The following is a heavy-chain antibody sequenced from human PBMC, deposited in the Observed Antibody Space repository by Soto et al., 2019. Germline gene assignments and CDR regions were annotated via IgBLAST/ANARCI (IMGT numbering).Heavy chain of an antibody. J-gene: IGHJ2*01. CDR2: IIPIFGTA. CDR3: ASTKHDSSAYYYWYLGL. CDR1: EDTFRNYA. D-gene: IGHD3-22*01. Sequence: QVELVQSGAEVKKPGSSVKVSCQASEDTFRNYAISWVRQAPGQGLEWMGGIIPIFGTANYAQKFQGRVTITADTSAHTVYLELSSLRSEDTAVYYCASTKHDSSAYYYWYLGLWGRGTLVTVSS. V-gene: IGHV1-69*06.